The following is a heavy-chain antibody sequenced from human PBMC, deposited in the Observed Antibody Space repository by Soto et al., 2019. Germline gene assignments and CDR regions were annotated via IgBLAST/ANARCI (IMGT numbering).Heavy chain of an antibody. CDR1: GFTFSNYE. V-gene: IGHV3-48*03. CDR3: ARPLKSYYDSSGYYGRYFQH. Sequence: PGGSLRLSCAASGFTFSNYEMNWVRQAPGKGLEWVSYISSSGSTIYYADSVKGRFTISRDNAKNSLYLQMNSLRAEDTAVYYCARPLKSYYDSSGYYGRYFQHWGQGTLVTVSS. D-gene: IGHD3-22*01. J-gene: IGHJ1*01. CDR2: ISSSGSTI.